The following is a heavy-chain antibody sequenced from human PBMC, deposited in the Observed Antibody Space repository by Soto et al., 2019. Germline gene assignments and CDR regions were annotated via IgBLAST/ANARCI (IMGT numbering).Heavy chain of an antibody. CDR3: AKTTDGWFSAFEI. V-gene: IGHV3-30*18. Sequence: TGGSLRLSCAASGFTFSSYGMHWVRQAPGKGLEWVAVISYDGSNKYYADSVKGRFTFSRDNSKKTMYLQMNSLRAEDTAVYYCAKTTDGWFSAFEIWGQGTMVTVSS. J-gene: IGHJ3*02. CDR1: GFTFSSYG. CDR2: ISYDGSNK. D-gene: IGHD6-19*01.